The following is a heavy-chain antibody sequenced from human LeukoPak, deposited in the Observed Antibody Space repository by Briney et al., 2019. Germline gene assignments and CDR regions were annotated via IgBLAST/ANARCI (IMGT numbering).Heavy chain of an antibody. CDR3: PADWNGDYVIDY. CDR2: IKSKTNVGTT. CDR1: GFIFISAW. V-gene: IGHV3-15*01. Sequence: GGSLRLSCAASGFIFISAWMSWVRQAPGKGLEWVGLIKSKTNVGTTVYAPPVKGRFTISRDDSKNTLYLQMNSLTTEDTAVYYCPADWNGDYVIDYWGQGTLVTVSS. D-gene: IGHD4-17*01. J-gene: IGHJ4*02.